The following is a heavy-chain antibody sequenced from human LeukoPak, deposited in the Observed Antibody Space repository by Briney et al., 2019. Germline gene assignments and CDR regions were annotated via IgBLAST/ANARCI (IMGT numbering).Heavy chain of an antibody. Sequence: GGSLRLSCEASEFIFSNYWMSWVRQAPRRGLEWVANIKEDGGDKYYVDSVKGRFTISRDNAKSSLYLQMTSLRAEDTAADYCARDTFRRDLDYWGQGTLVTVSS. V-gene: IGHV3-7*05. CDR2: IKEDGGDK. D-gene: IGHD2/OR15-2a*01. J-gene: IGHJ4*02. CDR1: EFIFSNYW. CDR3: ARDTFRRDLDY.